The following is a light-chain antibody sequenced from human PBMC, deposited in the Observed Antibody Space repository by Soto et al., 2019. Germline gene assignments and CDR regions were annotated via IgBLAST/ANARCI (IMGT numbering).Light chain of an antibody. V-gene: IGKV4-1*01. CDR3: QQYYSSPHT. J-gene: IGKJ2*01. CDR1: QSVLYNSNNKNY. CDR2: WAS. Sequence: DIVMTQSPDSLAVSLGERATINCKSSQSVLYNSNNKNYLAWYQQKPGQPPKLLIYWASTRESGVPDWFSGSGSGTDFTVTMWSLQTEDVAVYYCQQYYSSPHTFGGGTKLETK.